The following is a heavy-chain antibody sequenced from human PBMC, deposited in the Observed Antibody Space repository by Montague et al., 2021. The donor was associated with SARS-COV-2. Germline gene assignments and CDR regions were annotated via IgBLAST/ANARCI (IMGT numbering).Heavy chain of an antibody. Sequence: SETLSLTCTVSGGSISSYYWSWIRQPAGKGLEWIGRIYTSGTTNYNPSLKSRVTMSVDTSKNQFSLKLSSVTAADTAVYYCAGGSGIINSYTSGMDVWGQGTTVTVPS. CDR3: AGGSGIINSYTSGMDV. V-gene: IGHV4-4*07. CDR2: IYTSGTT. CDR1: GGSISSYY. D-gene: IGHD3-10*01. J-gene: IGHJ6*02.